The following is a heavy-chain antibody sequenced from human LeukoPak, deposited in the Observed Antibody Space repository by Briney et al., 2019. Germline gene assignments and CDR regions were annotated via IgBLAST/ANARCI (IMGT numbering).Heavy chain of an antibody. D-gene: IGHD3-22*01. J-gene: IGHJ5*02. CDR2: ISGSGGST. V-gene: IGHV3-23*01. CDR3: AKSAGDYDSSGYYLSNWFDP. Sequence: PWGSLRLSCAASGFTFSSYAMSWVRQAPGKGLEWVSAISGSGGSTYYADSVKGRFTISRDNSKNTLYLQMNSLRAEDTAVYYCAKSAGDYDSSGYYLSNWFDPWGQGTLVTVSS. CDR1: GFTFSSYA.